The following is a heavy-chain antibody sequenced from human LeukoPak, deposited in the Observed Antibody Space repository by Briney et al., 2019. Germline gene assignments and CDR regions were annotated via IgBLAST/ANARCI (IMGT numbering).Heavy chain of an antibody. D-gene: IGHD2-21*02. V-gene: IGHV4-39*01. CDR2: IYYSGST. Sequence: SETLSLTCTVSGGSISSTDYYWGWIRQPPGKGLEWVGSIYYSGSTYYNPSLKSRVTISVDTSKNQFSLKLSSVTAADTAVYYCARSRLRPVVVVTEGWGQGTLVTVSS. J-gene: IGHJ4*02. CDR3: ARSRLRPVVVVTEG. CDR1: GGSISSTDYY.